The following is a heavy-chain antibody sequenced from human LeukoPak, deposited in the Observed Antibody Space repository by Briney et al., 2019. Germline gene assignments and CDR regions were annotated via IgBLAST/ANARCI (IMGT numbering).Heavy chain of an antibody. D-gene: IGHD3-9*01. V-gene: IGHV3-74*01. CDR3: ARDLDWLLFDY. Sequence: PGGSLRLSCAASGFTFSAYWMHWVRQAPGKGLVWVSRVKYDGSTTTYADSVKGRFTISRDNAKNILYLQMNSLRVEDTAVYYCARDLDWLLFDYWGKGTVVSVSS. J-gene: IGHJ4*02. CDR2: VKYDGSTT. CDR1: GFTFSAYW.